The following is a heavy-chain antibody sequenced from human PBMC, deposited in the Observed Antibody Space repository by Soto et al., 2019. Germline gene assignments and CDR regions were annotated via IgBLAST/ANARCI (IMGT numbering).Heavy chain of an antibody. D-gene: IGHD5-12*01. Sequence: SETLSLTCTVSGGSISSYYWSWIRQPPGKGLEWIGYIYYSGSTNYNPSLKSRVTISVDTSKNQFSLKLISVTAADTAVYYCARGAVATFIDYWGQGTLVTVSS. V-gene: IGHV4-59*01. J-gene: IGHJ4*02. CDR2: IYYSGST. CDR1: GGSISSYY. CDR3: ARGAVATFIDY.